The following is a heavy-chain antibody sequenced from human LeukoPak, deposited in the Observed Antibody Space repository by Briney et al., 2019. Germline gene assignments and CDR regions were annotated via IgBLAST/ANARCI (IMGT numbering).Heavy chain of an antibody. Sequence: PGGSLRLSCPASGFTLSDHWMRWVPHLPGEGLEWVPNISPDGRFKFYVDSVKGRFTVSRDNAKNSLYLQMNSLRAEDTAMYYCVRVIVVVPTKFDYFDYWGQGALVTVSS. CDR1: GFTLSDHW. V-gene: IGHV3-7*01. CDR2: ISPDGRFK. J-gene: IGHJ4*02. CDR3: VRVIVVVPTKFDYFDY. D-gene: IGHD2-2*01.